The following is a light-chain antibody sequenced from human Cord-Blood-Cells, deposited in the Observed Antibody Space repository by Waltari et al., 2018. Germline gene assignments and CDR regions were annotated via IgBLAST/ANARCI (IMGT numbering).Light chain of an antibody. CDR1: SSNIGSNY. CDR3: AAWDDSLSGWV. CDR2: RNN. J-gene: IGLJ3*02. Sequence: QSVLTQPPSASVTHRQMVTISSSGSSSNIGSNYVYWYQQLPGTAPKLLIYRNNQRPSGVPDRFSGSKSGTSASLAISGLRSEDEADYYCAAWDDSLSGWVFGGGTKLTVL. V-gene: IGLV1-47*01.